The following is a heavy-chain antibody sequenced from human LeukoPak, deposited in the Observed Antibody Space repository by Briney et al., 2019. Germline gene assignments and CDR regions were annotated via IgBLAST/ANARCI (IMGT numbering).Heavy chain of an antibody. D-gene: IGHD3-3*01. J-gene: IGHJ4*02. CDR2: ISYDGSNK. CDR1: GFTLSSYG. V-gene: IGHV3-30*18. CDR3: AKAYYDFWSGSSPVDY. Sequence: GRSLRLSCAASGFTLSSYGMHWVRQAPGKGLEWVAVISYDGSNKYYADSVKGRFTISRDNSKNTLYLQMNSLRAEDTAVYYCAKAYYDFWSGSSPVDYWGQGTLVTVSS.